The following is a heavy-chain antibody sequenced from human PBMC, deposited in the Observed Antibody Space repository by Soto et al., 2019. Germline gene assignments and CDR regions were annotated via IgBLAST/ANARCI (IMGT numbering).Heavy chain of an antibody. V-gene: IGHV1-3*01. J-gene: IGHJ4*02. CDR1: GYTFTSYA. Sequence: GASVKVSCKASGYTFTSYAMHWVRQAPRQRLEWMGWINADNGNTKYAQKFQGRVTITRDTSISTAYMELSRLRSDDTAVYYCARSSSWYPDYFDYWGQGTRVTVSS. D-gene: IGHD6-13*01. CDR2: INADNGNT. CDR3: ARSSSWYPDYFDY.